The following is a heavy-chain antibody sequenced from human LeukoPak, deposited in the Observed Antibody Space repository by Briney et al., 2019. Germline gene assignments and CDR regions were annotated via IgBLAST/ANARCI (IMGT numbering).Heavy chain of an antibody. Sequence: SVKVSFKASGGTFSSYAISWVRQAPGQGLEWMGGIIPIFGTANYAQKFQGRVTITADKSTSTAYMELSSLRSEDTAVYYCARDKTVGATLPADYWGQGTLVTVSS. J-gene: IGHJ4*02. CDR1: GGTFSSYA. CDR3: ARDKTVGATLPADY. V-gene: IGHV1-69*06. D-gene: IGHD1-26*01. CDR2: IIPIFGTA.